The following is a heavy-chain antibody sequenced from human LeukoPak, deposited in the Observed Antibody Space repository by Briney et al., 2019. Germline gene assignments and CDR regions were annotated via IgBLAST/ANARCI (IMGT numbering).Heavy chain of an antibody. Sequence: GAPLKISCKGSGGTFSSYAISRGRQTPGQGLEWMGGIIPIFGIAKYAQKFQGTVTSTTDESTSTAYMELSSLRSEDTAVYYCARRGKAESFDYWGQGTLVTVSS. CDR2: IIPIFGIA. CDR1: GGTFSSYA. V-gene: IGHV1-69*05. J-gene: IGHJ4*02. CDR3: ARRGKAESFDY.